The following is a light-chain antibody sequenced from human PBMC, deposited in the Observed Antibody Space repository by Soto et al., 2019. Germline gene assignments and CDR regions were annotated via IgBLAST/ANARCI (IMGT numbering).Light chain of an antibody. Sequence: DIVMTQSPDSLAVSLGERATINCKSSQSVLYGSTNKNYLAWYQQKPGQPPKLLIYWASTRESGVPDRFSGSGSGTDFTLTISSLQAEDVAVYHCQQYYSIPRTFGQGTKVEIK. CDR1: QSVLYGSTNKNY. CDR2: WAS. J-gene: IGKJ1*01. CDR3: QQYYSIPRT. V-gene: IGKV4-1*01.